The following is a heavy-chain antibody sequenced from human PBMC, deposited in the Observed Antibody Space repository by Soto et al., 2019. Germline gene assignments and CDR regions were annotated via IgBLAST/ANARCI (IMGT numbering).Heavy chain of an antibody. CDR3: ARAVKGKYCSGGSCPRFDY. Sequence: GGSLRLSCAASGFTFSSYWMSWVRQAPGKGLEWVANIKQDGSDKYYGDSVKGRFTISRDNAKNSLYLQMNSLRTEDTAVYYSARAVKGKYCSGGSCPRFDYWGQGTLVTVSS. J-gene: IGHJ4*02. CDR1: GFTFSSYW. D-gene: IGHD2-15*01. V-gene: IGHV3-7*03. CDR2: IKQDGSDK.